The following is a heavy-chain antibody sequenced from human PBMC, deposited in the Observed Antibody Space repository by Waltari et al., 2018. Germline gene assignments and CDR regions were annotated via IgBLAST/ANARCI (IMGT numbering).Heavy chain of an antibody. V-gene: IGHV3-30*18. J-gene: IGHJ3*02. D-gene: IGHD3-3*01. Sequence: QVQLVESGGGVVQPGRSLRLSCAASGFTFSSYGMHWVRQAPGKGLEWVGVIWYDGSNKYYADSVKGRFTISRDNSKNTLYLQMNSLRAEDTAMYYCAKDGSIFGVPINDGAFDIWGQGTMVTVSS. CDR2: IWYDGSNK. CDR1: GFTFSSYG. CDR3: AKDGSIFGVPINDGAFDI.